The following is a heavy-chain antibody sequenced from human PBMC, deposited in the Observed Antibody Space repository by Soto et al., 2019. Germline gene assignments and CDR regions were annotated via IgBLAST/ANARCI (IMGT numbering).Heavy chain of an antibody. D-gene: IGHD1-26*01. J-gene: IGHJ4*02. Sequence: QVQLQESGPGLVKPSQTLSLACTVSDGSVSRGGYYWSWIRQSPGKNLEWIGNIYYTGRTSYNPSLKSRLTISLATSKRQFPLRLASVSAADTAVYYCAREGSYHYFDYWGQGALVTVSS. CDR2: IYYTGRT. CDR3: AREGSYHYFDY. CDR1: DGSVSRGGYY. V-gene: IGHV4-31*03.